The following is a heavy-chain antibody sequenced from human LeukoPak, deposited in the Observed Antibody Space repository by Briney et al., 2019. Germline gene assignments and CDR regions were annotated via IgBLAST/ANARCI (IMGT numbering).Heavy chain of an antibody. CDR2: ISDDGNNK. CDR3: AKDXXQSFKFRDYYYYXMDV. D-gene: IGHD3-10*01. CDR1: GFTFSSYG. V-gene: IGHV3-30*18. Sequence: GGSLRLSCAASGFTFSSYGMHWVRQAPGKGLEWVAIISDDGNNKGYADSVTGRFTISRDNSKNSLSLQMNSLRAEDTAVYYCAKDXXQSFKFRDYYYYXMDVWGKGTTVTVSS. J-gene: IGHJ6*03.